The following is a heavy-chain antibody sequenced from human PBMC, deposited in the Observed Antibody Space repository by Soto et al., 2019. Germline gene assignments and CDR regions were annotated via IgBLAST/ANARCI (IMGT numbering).Heavy chain of an antibody. D-gene: IGHD5-18*01. CDR1: GYSFTTYW. CDR2: IDPSDSNT. J-gene: IGHJ6*02. Sequence: PGESLKISCKGSGYSFTTYWISWVRQVPGKGLEWMGRIDPSDSNTNYSPSFQGHATISADKSISIAYLQWSSLKASDTAMYYCARLSGNTAMITLLDYYYHYGMDVWGQGTTVTVSS. CDR3: ARLSGNTAMITLLDYYYHYGMDV. V-gene: IGHV5-10-1*01.